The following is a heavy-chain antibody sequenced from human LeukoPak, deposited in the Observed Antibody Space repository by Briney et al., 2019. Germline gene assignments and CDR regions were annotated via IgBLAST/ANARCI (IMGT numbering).Heavy chain of an antibody. CDR3: ARDSPSYYYGMDV. CDR2: INPNSGGT. V-gene: IGHV1-2*04. CDR1: GYTFTGYH. Sequence: ASVKVSCKASGYTFTGYHMHWVRQAPGQGLEWMGWINPNSGGTNYAQKFQGWVTMTRDTSISTAYMELSRLRSDDTAVYYCARDSPSYYYGMDVWGQGTTVTVSS. J-gene: IGHJ6*02.